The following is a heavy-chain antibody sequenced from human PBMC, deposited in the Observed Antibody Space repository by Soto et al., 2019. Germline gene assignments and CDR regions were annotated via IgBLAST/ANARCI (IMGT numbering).Heavy chain of an antibody. V-gene: IGHV3-7*01. CDR1: GFTFSSYW. Sequence: GGSLRLSCAASGFTFSSYWMSWVRQAPGKGLEWVANIKQDGSEKYYVDSVKGRFTISRDNAKNSLYLQMNSLRAEDTAVYYGAREGSLMVYAGYGDYFPDYYYYYMDVWGKGTTVTVSS. J-gene: IGHJ6*03. CDR3: AREGSLMVYAGYGDYFPDYYYYYMDV. CDR2: IKQDGSEK. D-gene: IGHD2-8*01.